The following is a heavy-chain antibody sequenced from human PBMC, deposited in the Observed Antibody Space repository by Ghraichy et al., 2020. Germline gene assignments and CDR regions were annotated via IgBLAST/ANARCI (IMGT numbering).Heavy chain of an antibody. D-gene: IGHD3-22*01. CDR2: ISAYNGNT. CDR3: ARDHYYDDSSTHSVDY. V-gene: IGHV1-18*01. J-gene: IGHJ4*02. CDR1: GYTFTSYG. Sequence: ASVKVSCKASGYTFTSYGISWVRQAPGQGLEWMGWISAYNGNTNYAQKLQGRVTMTTDTSTSTAYMELRSLRSDDTAVYYCARDHYYDDSSTHSVDYWGQGTLFTVSS.